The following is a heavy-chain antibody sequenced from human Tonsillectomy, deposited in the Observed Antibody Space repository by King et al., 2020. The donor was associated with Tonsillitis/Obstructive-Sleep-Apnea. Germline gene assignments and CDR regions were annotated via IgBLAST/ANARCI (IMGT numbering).Heavy chain of an antibody. V-gene: IGHV3-13*04. Sequence: VQLVESGGGLVQPGGSLRLSCAASGFTFSSFDMHWVRQATGKGLEWVSGIGTAGDTYYPGSVKGRFTISREDAKNSWFLQINSLRAGDTAVYYCTRGFCSGGTCYPLFDYWGQGTLVTVSS. CDR2: IGTAGDT. CDR1: GFTFSSFD. D-gene: IGHD2-15*01. J-gene: IGHJ4*02. CDR3: TRGFCSGGTCYPLFDY.